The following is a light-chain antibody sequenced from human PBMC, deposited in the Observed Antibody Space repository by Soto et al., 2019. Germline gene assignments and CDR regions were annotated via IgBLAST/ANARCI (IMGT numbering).Light chain of an antibody. CDR2: GAS. CDR3: QQANSFPII. CDR1: QGISTW. J-gene: IGKJ5*01. Sequence: EIQMTQSPSSVSASVGDRVTITCRASQGISTWLAWYQQKAGKAPNLLIYGASNLHSGVPSRFSGSGSGTNFTLTISSLQPEDFATYYCQQANSFPIIFGQGTRLEIK. V-gene: IGKV1-12*01.